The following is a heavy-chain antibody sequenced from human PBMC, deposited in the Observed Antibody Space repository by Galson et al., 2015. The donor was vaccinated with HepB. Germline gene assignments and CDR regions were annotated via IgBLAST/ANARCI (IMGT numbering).Heavy chain of an antibody. J-gene: IGHJ6*02. CDR1: GFTFSSYS. D-gene: IGHD3-22*01. CDR2: ISSSSSYI. Sequence: SLRLSCAASGFTFSSYSMNWVRQAPGKGLEWVSSISSSSSYIYYADSVKGRFTISRDNAKNSLYLQMNSLRAEDTAVYYCARSSGSGLGDYYYGMDVWGQGTTVTVSS. CDR3: ARSSGSGLGDYYYGMDV. V-gene: IGHV3-21*01.